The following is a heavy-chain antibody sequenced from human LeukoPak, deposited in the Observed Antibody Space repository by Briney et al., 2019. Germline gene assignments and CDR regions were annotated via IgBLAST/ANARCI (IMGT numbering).Heavy chain of an antibody. CDR1: GSSISTYY. D-gene: IGHD4-17*01. V-gene: IGHV4-59*01. Sequence: SEPLSLTCTVSGSSISTYYWNWIRQSPGKGPEWIGYMYYSGSTNYNPSLKSRVTISVDTSKNESSLKLSSVTAADTAVYYCARTPATTWTNHFDYWGQGTLLTVSS. CDR2: MYYSGST. J-gene: IGHJ4*02. CDR3: ARTPATTWTNHFDY.